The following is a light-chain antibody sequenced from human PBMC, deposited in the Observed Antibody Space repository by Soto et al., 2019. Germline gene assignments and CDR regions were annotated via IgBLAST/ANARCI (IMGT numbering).Light chain of an antibody. CDR1: SGDIGGYDC. CDR3: SSYAGSNNPYV. V-gene: IGLV2-8*01. CDR2: EVT. Sequence: QSALTQPPSASGSPGQSVTISCTGTSGDIGGYDCVSWYQQHPGKAPKLMIYEVTKRPLGVPDRFSGSKSGNTASLTVSGLQAEDEADYYCSSYAGSNNPYVFGTGT. J-gene: IGLJ1*01.